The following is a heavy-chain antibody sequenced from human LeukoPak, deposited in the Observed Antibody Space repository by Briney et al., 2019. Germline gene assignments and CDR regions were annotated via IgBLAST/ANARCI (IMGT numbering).Heavy chain of an antibody. CDR1: GFTFSSYS. D-gene: IGHD3-10*01. CDR2: ISSSSSYI. J-gene: IGHJ4*02. CDR3: ARGPPDGSGSYYPGAY. V-gene: IGHV3-21*01. Sequence: GGSLRLSCAASGFTFSSYSMNWVRQAPGKGLEWVSSISSSSSYIYYADSVKGRFTISRDNAKNSLYLQMNSLRVEDTAVYYCARGPPDGSGSYYPGAYWGRGTLVTVSS.